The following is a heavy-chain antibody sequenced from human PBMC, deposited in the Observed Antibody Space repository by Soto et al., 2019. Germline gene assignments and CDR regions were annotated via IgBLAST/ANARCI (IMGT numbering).Heavy chain of an antibody. CDR3: STDWVYVGTYHFDY. D-gene: IGHD2-8*01. Sequence: PGGSLRLSCAASGFAFSNAWMRLVRQAPGKGLEWVGRIKSKTDGGTTDYAAPVKGRFTISRDDSKNTMYLQMNSLKTEDTAVYYCSTDWVYVGTYHFDYWGQGSLFTVSS. CDR2: IKSKTDGGTT. CDR1: GFAFSNAW. J-gene: IGHJ4*02. V-gene: IGHV3-15*01.